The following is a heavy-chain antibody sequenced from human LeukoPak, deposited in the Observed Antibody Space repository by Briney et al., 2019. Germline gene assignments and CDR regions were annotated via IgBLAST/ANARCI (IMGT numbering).Heavy chain of an antibody. Sequence: KPSETLSLTCSVSGDSINCSSYYWAWIRQPPGKGLEWIGSIYYTGSTHYSPSLKSRATISLDTPKNQFSLKVTSVTAADTALYYCARTRILFFDLWGRGTLVTVSS. J-gene: IGHJ2*01. V-gene: IGHV4-39*01. CDR3: ARTRILFFDL. CDR2: IYYTGST. CDR1: GDSINCSSYY.